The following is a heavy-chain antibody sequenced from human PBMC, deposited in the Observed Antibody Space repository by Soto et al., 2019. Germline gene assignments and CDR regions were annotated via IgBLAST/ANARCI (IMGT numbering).Heavy chain of an antibody. J-gene: IGHJ4*02. CDR3: ARDKITGLFDY. Sequence: SDTLSVTWTVSGGSISSYYWSWIRQPPGKGLEWIGYIYYSGSTNYNPSLKSRVTISVDTSKNQFSLKLSSVTAADTAVYYCARDKITGLFDYWGQGTLVTVSS. D-gene: IGHD2-8*02. CDR1: GGSISSYY. CDR2: IYYSGST. V-gene: IGHV4-59*12.